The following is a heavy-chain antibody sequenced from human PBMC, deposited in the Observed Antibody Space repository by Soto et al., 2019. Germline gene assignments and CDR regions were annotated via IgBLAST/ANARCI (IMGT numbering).Heavy chain of an antibody. V-gene: IGHV3-9*01. Sequence: CLRLPCVACAFTFDDYAMHWVRQAPGKGLEWVSGISWNGGSIGYADSVKGRFTISRDNAKNSLYLQMNSLRAEATALYYCARRKYGMDVWGQGTTVTVSS. J-gene: IGHJ6*02. CDR2: ISWNGGSI. CDR3: ARRKYGMDV. CDR1: AFTFDDYA.